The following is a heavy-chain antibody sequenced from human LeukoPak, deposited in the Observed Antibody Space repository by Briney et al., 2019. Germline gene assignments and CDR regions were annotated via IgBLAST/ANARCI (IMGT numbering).Heavy chain of an antibody. CDR2: INHSGST. J-gene: IGHJ1*01. CDR1: GGSFSGYY. Sequence: SETLSLTCAVYGGSFSGYYWSWIRQPPGKGLEWIGEINHSGSTNYNPPLKSRVTISVDTSKSQFSLKLSSVTAADTAVYYCARGYSSGWYGARNSHEYFQHWGQGTLVTVSS. CDR3: ARGYSSGWYGARNSHEYFQH. D-gene: IGHD6-19*01. V-gene: IGHV4-34*01.